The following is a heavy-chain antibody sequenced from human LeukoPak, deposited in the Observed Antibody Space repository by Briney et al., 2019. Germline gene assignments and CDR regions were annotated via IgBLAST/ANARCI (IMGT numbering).Heavy chain of an antibody. J-gene: IGHJ4*02. CDR3: ASDRGVKGNTAMGY. D-gene: IGHD5-18*01. V-gene: IGHV1-18*01. CDR1: RCTLPSYV. Sequence: AVTVSRLACRCTLPSYVINELRQAAAKGLAGMEWINDYNGNTNYAQNLQGRVTMTTDISTSKADMALRSLRFDDTAVYYCASDRGVKGNTAMGYWGQGTLVTVSS. CDR2: INDYNGNT.